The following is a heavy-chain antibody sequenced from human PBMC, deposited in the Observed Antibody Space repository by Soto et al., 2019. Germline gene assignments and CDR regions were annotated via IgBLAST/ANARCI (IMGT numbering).Heavy chain of an antibody. CDR3: ARAKITGLFDY. CDR1: GGSFSGYY. D-gene: IGHD2-8*02. Sequence: SETLSLTCAVYGGSFSGYYLTWIRQPPGTGLEWMGEINHSGSTNYNPSLKSRVTLSVDQPKNQYSLKLTSVTAADTAVYYCARAKITGLFDYWGQGTLVTVSS. V-gene: IGHV4-34*01. CDR2: INHSGST. J-gene: IGHJ4*02.